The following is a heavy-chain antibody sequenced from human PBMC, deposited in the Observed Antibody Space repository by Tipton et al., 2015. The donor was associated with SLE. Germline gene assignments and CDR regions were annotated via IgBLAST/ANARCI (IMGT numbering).Heavy chain of an antibody. CDR1: GGSISNYY. J-gene: IGHJ4*02. D-gene: IGHD2-15*01. CDR3: ARQNGYSDGGFTYGAAVVGLLDS. V-gene: IGHV4-59*01. CDR2: VSFNGIT. Sequence: TLSLTCTVSGGSISNYYWNWIRQPPGKGLEWIGYVSFNGITNYNPSLESRVSISLDRSRNQISLRLTSVTAADTAVYYCARQNGYSDGGFTYGAAVVGLLDSWGQGTLVTVSS.